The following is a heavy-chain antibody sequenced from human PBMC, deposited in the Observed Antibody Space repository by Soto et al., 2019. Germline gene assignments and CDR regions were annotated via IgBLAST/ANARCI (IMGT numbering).Heavy chain of an antibody. CDR1: GGSISSYY. CDR2: IYYSGST. CDR3: ARGIVVMVAAASATSAFDI. Sequence: PSETLSLTCTVSGGSISSYYWSWIRQPPGKGLEWIGYIYYSGSTNYNPSLKSRVVISVDTSKNQFSLNLSSVTAADTAVYYCARGIVVMVAAASATSAFDIWGQGTMVTVSS. V-gene: IGHV4-59*12. J-gene: IGHJ3*02. D-gene: IGHD2-15*01.